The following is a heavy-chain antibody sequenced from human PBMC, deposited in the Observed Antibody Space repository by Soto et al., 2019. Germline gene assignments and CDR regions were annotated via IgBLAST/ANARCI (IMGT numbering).Heavy chain of an antibody. Sequence: GGSLRLSCAASGFTFSSYAMSWVRQAPGKGLEWVSTVSGSGGNTYYADSVRGRFTISRDNSKNTLYLQMNTLRAEDTALYYCAKHYDSSGYTVPYSFDYWGQGTLVTVSS. D-gene: IGHD3-22*01. V-gene: IGHV3-23*01. CDR1: GFTFSSYA. CDR2: VSGSGGNT. J-gene: IGHJ4*02. CDR3: AKHYDSSGYTVPYSFDY.